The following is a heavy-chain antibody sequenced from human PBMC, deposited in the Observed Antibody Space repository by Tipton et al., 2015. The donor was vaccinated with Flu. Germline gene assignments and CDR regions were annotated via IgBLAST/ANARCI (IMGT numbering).Heavy chain of an antibody. Sequence: QVQLVQSGAEVQNPGASVKVSCKASGYTFTGYYIHWVRQAPGQGLEWMGWINPNSGGTNYAQKFQGRVTMSRDTSISTAYMELSSLRSDDTAVYYCARSPMVRGVTKVDVWGQGTTVTVSS. J-gene: IGHJ6*02. CDR3: ARSPMVRGVTKVDV. CDR2: INPNSGGT. D-gene: IGHD3-10*01. V-gene: IGHV1-2*02. CDR1: GYTFTGYY.